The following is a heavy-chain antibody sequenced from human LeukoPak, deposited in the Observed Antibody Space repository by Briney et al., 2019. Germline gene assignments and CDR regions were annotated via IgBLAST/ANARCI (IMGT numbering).Heavy chain of an antibody. CDR1: GFTFAIYA. Sequence: PGRSLRLSCAASGFTFAIYAMHWVRQAPGKGLEWAAVISYDGNNKYYADSVKGRFTISRDNSKNTLYLQMNSLRAEDTAVYYCAKDLTRSSGGFDYWGQGTLVTVSS. CDR2: ISYDGNNK. CDR3: AKDLTRSSGGFDY. J-gene: IGHJ4*02. V-gene: IGHV3-30-3*01. D-gene: IGHD6-6*01.